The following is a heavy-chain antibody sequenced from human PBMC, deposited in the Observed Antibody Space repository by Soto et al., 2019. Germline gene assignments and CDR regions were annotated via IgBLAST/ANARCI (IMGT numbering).Heavy chain of an antibody. J-gene: IGHJ6*02. CDR2: SSPGDYNN. V-gene: IGHV5-51*01. D-gene: IGHD2-15*01. CDR1: GYSFTSYW. CDR3: ARHYCSGGSCYRNGIDV. Sequence: GESRKTSCKGSGYSFTSYWIGLGRQPRRKGVERMWISSPGDYNNRYSPPFQGLTTITADKTISTAYLQWSSLKASDTAMYCCARHYCSGGSCYRNGIDVWGQGTPVTVSS.